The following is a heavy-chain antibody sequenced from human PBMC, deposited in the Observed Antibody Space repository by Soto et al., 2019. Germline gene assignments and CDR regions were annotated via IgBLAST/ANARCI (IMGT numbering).Heavy chain of an antibody. D-gene: IGHD6-13*01. CDR1: GYMFTNFG. J-gene: IGHJ6*02. Sequence: QVQLVQSGAEVKKPGASVKVSCKASGYMFTNFGISWVRQAPGQGLEWMGWISAYNDNTNYAQKLQGRVTMTTDTSTNTAYMELRSLRSDDTAVYYCARDSSSWYYYHYGMDVWGQGTTVTVSS. CDR2: ISAYNDNT. V-gene: IGHV1-18*01. CDR3: ARDSSSWYYYHYGMDV.